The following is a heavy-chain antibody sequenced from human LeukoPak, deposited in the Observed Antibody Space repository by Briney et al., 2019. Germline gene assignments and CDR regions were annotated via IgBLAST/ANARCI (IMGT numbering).Heavy chain of an antibody. J-gene: IGHJ3*02. Sequence: PGGSLRLSCTDSGFTFSSAAFHWVRQAPRKGLEWVSVISYDGNIKYYSDSVKGRFTISRDNSKNTLYLQMNSLRAEDTAVYYCARANRPDDAFDIWGQGTMVTVSS. D-gene: IGHD1-14*01. CDR3: ARANRPDDAFDI. CDR1: GFTFSSAA. CDR2: ISYDGNIK. V-gene: IGHV3-30*14.